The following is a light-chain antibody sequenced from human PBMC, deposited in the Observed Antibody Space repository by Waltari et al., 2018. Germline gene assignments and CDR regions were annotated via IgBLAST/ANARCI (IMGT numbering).Light chain of an antibody. V-gene: IGLV2-14*03. CDR3: SSYTNRRTLI. CDR2: VVT. CDR1: SGDIGANDL. Sequence: QSALAQPASVSGSPGQSITIACTGSSGDIGANDLVSWYQQYPGKAPKVMIFVVTKRPSEVSNRFSGSKTGDTASLTISGLQPEDEADYFCSSYTNRRTLIFGGGTKVTVL. J-gene: IGLJ2*01.